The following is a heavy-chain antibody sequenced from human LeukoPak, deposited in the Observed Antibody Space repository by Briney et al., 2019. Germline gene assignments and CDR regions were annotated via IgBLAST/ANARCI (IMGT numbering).Heavy chain of an antibody. CDR1: GVSITSYF. CDR3: ARGRVPGA. V-gene: IGHV4-59*01. J-gene: IGHJ4*02. Sequence: SETLSLTCTVSGVSITSYFWSWIRQPPGRGLEWIGYIYYSGSTNSNPSLKSRVSISLDTSKNQFSLKLSSVTAADTAVYYCARGRVPGAWGQGTLVTVSS. CDR2: IYYSGST. D-gene: IGHD6-19*01.